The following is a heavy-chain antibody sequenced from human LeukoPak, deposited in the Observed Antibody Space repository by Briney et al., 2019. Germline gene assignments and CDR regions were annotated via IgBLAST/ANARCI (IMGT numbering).Heavy chain of an antibody. CDR1: GGSISSYY. CDR2: IYYSGST. J-gene: IGHJ4*02. Sequence: SETLSLTCTVSGGSISSYYWGWIRQPPGKGLEWIGSIYYSGSTYYNPSLKSRVTISVDTSKNQFSLKLSSVTAADTAVYYCARAPPYYDFWSGSYFDYWGQGTLVTVSS. D-gene: IGHD3-3*01. V-gene: IGHV4-39*07. CDR3: ARAPPYYDFWSGSYFDY.